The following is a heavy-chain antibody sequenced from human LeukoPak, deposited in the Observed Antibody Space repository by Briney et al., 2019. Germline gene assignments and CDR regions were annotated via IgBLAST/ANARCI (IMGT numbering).Heavy chain of an antibody. CDR2: INPNSGDT. CDR1: GYSFTGYY. Sequence: ASVKVSCKASGYSFTGYYMHWVRQAPGQGLEWMGWINPNSGDTKYAQKFQGRATMTRDTSISTAYMELTRLRSDDTAVYYCARAPITMVRGVITIGLDYWGQGTLVTVSS. V-gene: IGHV1-2*02. CDR3: ARAPITMVRGVITIGLDY. D-gene: IGHD3-10*01. J-gene: IGHJ4*02.